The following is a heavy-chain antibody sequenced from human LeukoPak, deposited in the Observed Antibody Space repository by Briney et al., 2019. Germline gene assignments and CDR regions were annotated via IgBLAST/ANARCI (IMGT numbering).Heavy chain of an antibody. CDR3: ARTMVATFSY. D-gene: IGHD5-12*01. J-gene: IGHJ4*02. CDR1: GFTFSSYA. CDR2: ISYDGSNK. Sequence: GGSLRLSCAASGFTFSSYAMHRVRQAPGKGLEWVAVISYDGSNKYYADSVKGRFTISRDNSKNTLYLQMNSLRAEDTAVYYCARTMVATFSYWGQGTLVTVSS. V-gene: IGHV3-30-3*01.